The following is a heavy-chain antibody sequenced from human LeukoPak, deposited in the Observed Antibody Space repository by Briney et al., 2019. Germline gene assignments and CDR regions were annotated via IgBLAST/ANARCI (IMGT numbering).Heavy chain of an antibody. CDR3: ARRGIYYYYYMDV. CDR1: GGSFSGYY. V-gene: IGHV4-34*01. Sequence: PSETLSLTCAVYGGSFSGYYWSWIRQPPGKGLDWIGEINHSGSTNYNPSLKRRVTISVDTSKNQFSLTLSSVTAADTAVYYCARRGIYYYYYMDVWGKGTTVTISS. D-gene: IGHD3-10*01. CDR2: INHSGST. J-gene: IGHJ6*03.